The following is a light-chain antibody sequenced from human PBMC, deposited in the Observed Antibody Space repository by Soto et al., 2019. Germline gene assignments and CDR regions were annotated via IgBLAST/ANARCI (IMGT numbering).Light chain of an antibody. CDR2: KAS. J-gene: IGKJ1*01. CDR1: QSISVW. CDR3: QQYNSYSPT. Sequence: DIQMTQSPSTLSASVGDRVTITCRASQSISVWLAWYQQKAGKAPNLLIYKASRLESGVPSRFSVSGSETEFTLTISGLQPGDSATYYCQQYNSYSPTFGQGTKVEVK. V-gene: IGKV1-5*03.